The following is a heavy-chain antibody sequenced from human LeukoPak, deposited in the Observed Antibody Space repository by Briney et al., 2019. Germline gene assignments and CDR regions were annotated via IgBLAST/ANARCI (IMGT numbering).Heavy chain of an antibody. CDR3: ARRLGGSGTYYFDY. CDR2: IYYSGST. J-gene: IGHJ4*02. Sequence: SETLSLTCTVSGGSISSYYWSWIRQPPGKGLEWIGYIYYSGSTTYNPSLKSRVTISVDTSKNQFSLELSSVTAADTAVYFCARRLGGSGTYYFDYWGQGTLVTVSS. V-gene: IGHV4-59*08. D-gene: IGHD3-10*01. CDR1: GGSISSYY.